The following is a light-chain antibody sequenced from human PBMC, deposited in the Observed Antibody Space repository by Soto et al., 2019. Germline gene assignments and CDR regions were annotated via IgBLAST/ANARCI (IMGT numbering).Light chain of an antibody. V-gene: IGLV2-14*01. J-gene: IGLJ1*01. CDR2: EVT. Sequence: QSVLTQPASVSGSPGQSITISCTVTSSDIDTYNYVPWYQQHPGKAPKLIIYEVTNRPSGVSNRFSGSKSGDTASLTISGLRAKDEADYYCSSYTSSTDYVFGTGTKVTVL. CDR3: SSYTSSTDYV. CDR1: SSDIDTYNY.